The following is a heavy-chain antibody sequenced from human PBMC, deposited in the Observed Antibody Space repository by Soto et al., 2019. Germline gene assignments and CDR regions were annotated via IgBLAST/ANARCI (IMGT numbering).Heavy chain of an antibody. V-gene: IGHV5-51*01. CDR1: GYSFATYW. D-gene: IGHD2-2*02. CDR2: IYPGDSDT. CDR3: ATGGYCTTTSCYNFFDY. Sequence: LGESLKISCKGSGYSFATYWIGWVRQMPEKGLEWMGIIYPGDSDTRYSPSFQGQVTMSADKSINTAYLQWSSLKASDTAMYYCATGGYCTTTSCYNFFDYWGQGSLVTVSS. J-gene: IGHJ4*02.